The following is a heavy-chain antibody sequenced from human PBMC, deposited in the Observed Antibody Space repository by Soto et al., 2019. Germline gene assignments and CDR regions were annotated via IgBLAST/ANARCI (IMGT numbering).Heavy chain of an antibody. CDR2: ISAYNGNT. CDR1: GYTFTSYG. D-gene: IGHD3-22*01. Sequence: QVQLVQSGAEVKKPGASVKVSCKASGYTFTSYGISWVRQAPGQGREWMGWISAYNGNTNYAQKLQGRVTMTTDTSTSTDYMELRSLRSDDTAVYYCARVGYYYDSSGYGQIYYYYYGMDVWGQGTTVTVSS. CDR3: ARVGYYYDSSGYGQIYYYYYGMDV. J-gene: IGHJ6*02. V-gene: IGHV1-18*01.